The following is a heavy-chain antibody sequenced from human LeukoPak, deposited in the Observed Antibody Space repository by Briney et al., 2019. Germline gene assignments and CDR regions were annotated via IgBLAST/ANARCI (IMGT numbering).Heavy chain of an antibody. CDR1: GFTFSSYA. J-gene: IGHJ4*02. V-gene: IGHV3-21*01. CDR3: ARDTYDSSGYYYQDY. Sequence: GGSLRLSCAASGFTFSSYAMSWVRQAPGKGLEWVSSISSSSGSIYYADSVKGRFTISRDNAKNSLYLQMNSLRAEDTAVYYCARDTYDSSGYYYQDYWGQGTLVTVSS. CDR2: ISSSSGSI. D-gene: IGHD3-22*01.